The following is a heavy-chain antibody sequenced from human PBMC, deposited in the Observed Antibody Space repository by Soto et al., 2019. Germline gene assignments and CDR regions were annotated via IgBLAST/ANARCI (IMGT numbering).Heavy chain of an antibody. D-gene: IGHD1-26*01. V-gene: IGHV1-3*01. J-gene: IGHJ4*02. CDR1: GYTVTSYG. CDR3: ARESHSGTYYGTFDY. CDR2: INAGNGNT. Sequence: ASVKVSCKASGYTVTSYGMHWVRQAPGQRLEWMGWINAGNGNTKYSQKFQGRVTINRDTSASTAYMELSSLRSEDTAVYYCARESHSGTYYGTFDYWGQGTLFTVSS.